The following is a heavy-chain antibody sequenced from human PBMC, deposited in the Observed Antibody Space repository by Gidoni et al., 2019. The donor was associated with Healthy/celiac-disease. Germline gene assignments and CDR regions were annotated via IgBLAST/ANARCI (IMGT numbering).Heavy chain of an antibody. J-gene: IGHJ4*02. Sequence: QVQLVQSGAEVKKPGSSVKVSCKDSGGTFRSYAISWVLPAPGQGLEWMGRIIPILGIANYAQKFQGRVTITADKSTSTAYMELSSLRSEDTAVYYCARDRPRGGELTSLYSDYWGQGTLVTVSS. CDR3: ARDRPRGGELTSLYSDY. V-gene: IGHV1-69*04. D-gene: IGHD3-10*01. CDR1: GGTFRSYA. CDR2: IIPILGIA.